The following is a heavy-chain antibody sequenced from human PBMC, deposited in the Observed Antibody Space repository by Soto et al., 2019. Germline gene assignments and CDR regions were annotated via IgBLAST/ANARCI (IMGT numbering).Heavy chain of an antibody. J-gene: IGHJ4*02. CDR3: ARGILGSGTANDH. Sequence: EVQLVESGGGLVQPGGSLILSCAASGFTFSNYWMVWVRQAPRKGLVWVSRIIGDGLYTTYADSVKGRFTISRDNAKNTVYLQMNSLGGEDTAGYYCARGILGSGTANDHWGQGTLVTVSS. V-gene: IGHV3-74*03. CDR2: IIGDGLYT. D-gene: IGHD3-10*01. CDR1: GFTFSNYW.